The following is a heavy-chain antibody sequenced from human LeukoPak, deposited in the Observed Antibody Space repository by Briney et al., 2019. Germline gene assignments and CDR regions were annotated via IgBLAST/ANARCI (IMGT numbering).Heavy chain of an antibody. V-gene: IGHV3-23*01. CDR1: GFTFSTYA. CDR3: AKGDAVTAIFPLDY. Sequence: GGSLRLSCAASGFTFSTYAMNGVRPAPGKGLEWVSGISGSGGTTYYADSVQGRFTISRDNSKKTVFLQMNSLRAEDTAVYYCAKGDAVTAIFPLDYWGQGTLVIVSS. J-gene: IGHJ4*02. CDR2: ISGSGGTT. D-gene: IGHD2-21*02.